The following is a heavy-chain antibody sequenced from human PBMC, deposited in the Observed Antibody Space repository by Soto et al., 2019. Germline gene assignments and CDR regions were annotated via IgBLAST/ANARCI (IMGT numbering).Heavy chain of an antibody. CDR2: IWFDGSNK. D-gene: IGHD1-1*01. J-gene: IGHJ4*02. V-gene: IGHV3-33*01. CDR3: ARDGIGGTTCRGYLDY. CDR1: GSIFTGYG. Sequence: QVHLVESGGGVAQPGRSLRLSCAASGSIFTGYGMHWVRQAPGKGLEWVAVIWFDGSNKYYADSVKGRFTISRDNSKNMLYLQMNSLRVEDTAVYYCARDGIGGTTCRGYLDYWAREPWSPSPQ.